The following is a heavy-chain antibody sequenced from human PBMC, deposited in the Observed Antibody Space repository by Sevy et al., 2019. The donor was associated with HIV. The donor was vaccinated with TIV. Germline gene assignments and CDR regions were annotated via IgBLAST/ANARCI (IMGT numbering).Heavy chain of an antibody. Sequence: GGSLRLSCAASGFTFSSYAMSWFRQAPGKGLEWVSAISGSGGSTYYADSVKGRLTISRDNSKNTLYLQMNSLRAEDTAVYYCAKDDEYYDFWSGYYKGYYYYGMDVWGQGTTVTVSS. V-gene: IGHV3-23*01. CDR1: GFTFSSYA. J-gene: IGHJ6*02. D-gene: IGHD3-3*01. CDR3: AKDDEYYDFWSGYYKGYYYYGMDV. CDR2: ISGSGGST.